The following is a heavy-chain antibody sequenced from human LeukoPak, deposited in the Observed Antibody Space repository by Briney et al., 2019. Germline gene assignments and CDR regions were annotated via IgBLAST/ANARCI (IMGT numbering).Heavy chain of an antibody. D-gene: IGHD6-19*01. CDR3: ARGDSGDWSFDP. V-gene: IGHV3-21*01. J-gene: IGHJ5*02. CDR1: GFTFTTYN. Sequence: GGSLRLSCAASGFTFTTYNMHWVRQAPGKGLEWVSSNSGRGTYIYYADSLRGRFTISRDNAKNSLYLQMNSLRVEDTAVYFCARGDSGDWSFDPWDQGTLVTVSS. CDR2: NSGRGTYI.